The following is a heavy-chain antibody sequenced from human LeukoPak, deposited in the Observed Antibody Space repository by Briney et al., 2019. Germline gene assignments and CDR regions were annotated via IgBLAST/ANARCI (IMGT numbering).Heavy chain of an antibody. V-gene: IGHV4-59*01. Sequence: SETLSLTCTASGGSISSYYWSWIRQPPGKGLEWIGYIYYSGSTNYSPSLKSRVTISVDTSKNQFSLKLSSVTAADTAVYYCARDSGYSYGYDYFDYWGQGTLVTVSS. CDR2: IYYSGST. D-gene: IGHD5-18*01. CDR3: ARDSGYSYGYDYFDY. CDR1: GGSISSYY. J-gene: IGHJ4*02.